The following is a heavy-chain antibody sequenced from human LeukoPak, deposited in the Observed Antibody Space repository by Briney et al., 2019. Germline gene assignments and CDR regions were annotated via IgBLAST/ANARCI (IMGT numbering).Heavy chain of an antibody. CDR1: GFTFSSYE. CDR3: VRFGSRWFLDY. Sequence: GGSLRLSCAASGFTFSSYEMNWVRQAPGKGLEWVSYISSSSAIYYADSVKGRFTISRDNAKNSPYLQMNSLRAEDTAVYYCVRFGSRWFLDYWGQGTLVTVSS. D-gene: IGHD6-13*01. J-gene: IGHJ4*02. V-gene: IGHV3-48*03. CDR2: ISSSSAI.